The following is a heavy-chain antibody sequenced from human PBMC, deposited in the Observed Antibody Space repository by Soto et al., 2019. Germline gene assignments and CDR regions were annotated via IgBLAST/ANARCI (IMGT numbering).Heavy chain of an antibody. D-gene: IGHD3-10*01. CDR3: AKDGGAKLHSYYYGMDV. V-gene: IGHV3-30*18. J-gene: IGHJ6*02. CDR1: GFTFSIYG. Sequence: QVLLVESGGGVVQPGRSLRLSCAASGFTFSIYGMHWVRQAPGKGLEWVAVISYDGSNKYYADSVKGRFTISRDNSKNTLSLQMNSLRADDTAVYYCAKDGGAKLHSYYYGMDVWGQGTTVTVSS. CDR2: ISYDGSNK.